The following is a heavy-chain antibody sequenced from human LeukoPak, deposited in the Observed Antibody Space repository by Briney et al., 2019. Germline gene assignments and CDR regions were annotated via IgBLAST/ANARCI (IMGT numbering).Heavy chain of an antibody. Sequence: PGGSLRLSCAASGFTVTSTYMRLFGRAPGRGLEWVSVLYRGGSTYYADSVKGRFTISRDNSKNTLYLQMNSLRAEDTAVYYCARGERECYIEKFDSCGQGTLVTVSS. CDR2: LYRGGST. CDR3: ARGERECYIEKFDS. D-gene: IGHD1-1*01. V-gene: IGHV3-53*01. CDR1: GFTVTSTY. J-gene: IGHJ5*01.